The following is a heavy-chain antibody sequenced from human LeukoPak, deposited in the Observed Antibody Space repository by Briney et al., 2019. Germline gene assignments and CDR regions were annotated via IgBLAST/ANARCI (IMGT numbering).Heavy chain of an antibody. CDR3: AKGNCSGGSCSLLNYYMDV. Sequence: GGSPRLSCAASGFTFSSYGMHWVRQAPGKGLEWVAFIRYDGSNKYYADSVKGRFTISRDNSKNTLYLQMNSLRAEDTAVYYCAKGNCSGGSCSLLNYYMDVWGKGTTVTVSS. V-gene: IGHV3-30*02. D-gene: IGHD2-15*01. CDR2: IRYDGSNK. CDR1: GFTFSSYG. J-gene: IGHJ6*03.